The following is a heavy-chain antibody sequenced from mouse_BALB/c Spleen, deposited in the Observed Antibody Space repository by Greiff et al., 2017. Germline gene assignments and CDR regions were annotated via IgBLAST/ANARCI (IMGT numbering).Heavy chain of an antibody. V-gene: IGHV5-12-1*01. CDR2: ISSGGGST. J-gene: IGHJ2*01. D-gene: IGHD2-4*01. CDR1: GFAFSSYD. CDR3: ARRMITYFDY. Sequence: EVQLVESGGGLVKPGGSLKLSCAASGFAFSSYDMSWVRQTPEKRLEWVASISSGGGSTYYPDTVKGRVTISRDNAKNTLYLQMSSLKSEDTAMYYCARRMITYFDYWGQGTTLTVSS.